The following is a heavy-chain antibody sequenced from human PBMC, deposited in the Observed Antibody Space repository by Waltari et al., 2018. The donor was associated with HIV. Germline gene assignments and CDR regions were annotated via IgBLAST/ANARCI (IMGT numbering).Heavy chain of an antibody. CDR3: ARDSGGDGSQADAFDI. J-gene: IGHJ3*02. Sequence: EVQVVESGGGLIQPGGSLRLSCAASGFTVSSNYMSWVRQAPGKGVGWVSLIYSVGSTYYADSGKGRFIISRDNSKNTLYLQMNSLRAEDTAVYYCARDSGGDGSQADAFDIWGQGTMVTVSS. CDR2: IYSVGST. D-gene: IGHD1-26*01. V-gene: IGHV3-53*01. CDR1: GFTVSSNY.